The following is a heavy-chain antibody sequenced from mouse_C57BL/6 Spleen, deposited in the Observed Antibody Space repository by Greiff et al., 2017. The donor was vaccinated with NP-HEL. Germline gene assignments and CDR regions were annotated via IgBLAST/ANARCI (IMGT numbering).Heavy chain of an antibody. V-gene: IGHV5-16*01. J-gene: IGHJ1*03. Sequence: EVKLVESEGGLVQPGSSMKLSCTASGFTFSDYYMAWVRQVPEKGLEWVANINYDGSSTYYLDSLKSRFIISRDNAKNILYLQMSSLKSEDTATYYCARDCWDAGYFDVWGTGTTVTVSS. CDR3: ARDCWDAGYFDV. CDR1: GFTFSDYY. D-gene: IGHD4-1*01. CDR2: INYDGSST.